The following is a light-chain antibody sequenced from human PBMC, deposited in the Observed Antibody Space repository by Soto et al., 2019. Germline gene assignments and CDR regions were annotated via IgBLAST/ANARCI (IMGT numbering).Light chain of an antibody. V-gene: IGKV3D-20*02. Sequence: EVVLTQSPGTLSLSPGERVTLSCRASQSVASSYLAWYQQKPGRAPRLLIYDASTRATGIPARFSGSGSGTDFTLTISSLEPEDFAVYYCQQRSNWPITFGQGTRLEIK. J-gene: IGKJ5*01. CDR3: QQRSNWPIT. CDR2: DAS. CDR1: QSVASSY.